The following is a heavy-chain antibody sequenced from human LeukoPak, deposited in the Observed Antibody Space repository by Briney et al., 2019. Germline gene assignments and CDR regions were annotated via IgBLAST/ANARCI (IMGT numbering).Heavy chain of an antibody. Sequence: SGRALRLSCTASGFTLSDYGMHWVRQAPGKGLEWVALIWSGGRTGLYADSVKGRFTISRDTSMLYLQMNSLRVEDTAVYYCARDIWNDGNYYMDVWGKGTTVTVSS. D-gene: IGHD1-1*01. J-gene: IGHJ6*03. CDR1: GFTLSDYG. CDR2: IWSGGRTG. CDR3: ARDIWNDGNYYMDV. V-gene: IGHV3-33*01.